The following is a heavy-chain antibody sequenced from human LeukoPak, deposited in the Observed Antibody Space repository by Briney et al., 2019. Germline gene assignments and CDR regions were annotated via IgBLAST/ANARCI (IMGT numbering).Heavy chain of an antibody. CDR2: IYSGGTT. Sequence: GSLRLSCAASGFTVSSYYMSWVRQAPGKGLEWVSIIYSGGTTYYADSVKGRFTISRDNSKNTLYLQMNNLGAEDTAVYYCARDPRESSLYAFDIWGQGTMVTVSS. D-gene: IGHD2-15*01. J-gene: IGHJ3*02. CDR1: GFTVSSYY. V-gene: IGHV3-53*01. CDR3: ARDPRESSLYAFDI.